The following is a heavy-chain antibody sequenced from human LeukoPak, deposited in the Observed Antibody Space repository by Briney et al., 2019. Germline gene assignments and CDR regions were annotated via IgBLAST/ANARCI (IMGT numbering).Heavy chain of an antibody. V-gene: IGHV3-23*01. CDR1: GFTFSSYA. D-gene: IGHD7-27*01. J-gene: IGHJ4*02. Sequence: PGGSLRLSCAASGFTFSSYAMSWVRQAPGKGLEXVXXISGSGGSTYYADSVKGRFTISRDNSKNTLYLRMNSLRAEDTAVYYCAKAKTGDPFYYFDYWGQGTLVTVSS. CDR2: ISGSGGST. CDR3: AKAKTGDPFYYFDY.